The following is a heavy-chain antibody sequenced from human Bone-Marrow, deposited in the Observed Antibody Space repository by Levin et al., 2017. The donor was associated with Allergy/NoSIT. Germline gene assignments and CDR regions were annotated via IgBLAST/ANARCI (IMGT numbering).Heavy chain of an antibody. CDR1: GGSVSSGSYY. Sequence: SETLSLTCTVSGGSVSSGSYYWSWIRQPPGKGLEWIGYIYYSGSTNYNPSLKSRVTISVDTSKNQFSLKLSSVTAADTAVYYCARGGYYYDSSGYYPYWYFDLWGRGTLVTVSS. CDR3: ARGGYYYDSSGYYPYWYFDL. V-gene: IGHV4-61*01. CDR2: IYYSGST. J-gene: IGHJ2*01. D-gene: IGHD3-22*01.